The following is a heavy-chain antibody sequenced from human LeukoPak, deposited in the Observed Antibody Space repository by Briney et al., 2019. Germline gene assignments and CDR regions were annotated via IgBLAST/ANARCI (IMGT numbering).Heavy chain of an antibody. CDR3: ARDDVVVPAANNDAFDI. J-gene: IGHJ3*02. Sequence: PSQTLSLTCTVSGGSISSGSYYWSWIRQPAGKGLEWIGRIYTSGSTNYNPSLKSRVTISVDTSKNQFSLKLSSVTAADTAVYYCARDDVVVPAANNDAFDIWGQGTMVTVSS. V-gene: IGHV4-61*02. CDR1: GGSISSGSYY. CDR2: IYTSGST. D-gene: IGHD2-2*01.